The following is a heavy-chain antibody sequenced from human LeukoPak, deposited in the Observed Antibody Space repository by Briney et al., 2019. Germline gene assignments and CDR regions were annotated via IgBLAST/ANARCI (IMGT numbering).Heavy chain of an antibody. D-gene: IGHD6-19*01. J-gene: IGHJ4*02. CDR2: ISGSGGST. Sequence: SCKASGGTFSSYAISWVRQAPGKGLEWVSAISGSGGSTYYADSVKGRFTISRDNSKNTLYLQMNSLRAEDTAVYYCAKLVQWKEGDYWGQGTLVTVSS. CDR1: GGTFSSYA. V-gene: IGHV3-23*01. CDR3: AKLVQWKEGDY.